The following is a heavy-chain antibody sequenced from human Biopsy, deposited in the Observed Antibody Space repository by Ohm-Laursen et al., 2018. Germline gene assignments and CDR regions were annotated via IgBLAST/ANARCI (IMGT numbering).Heavy chain of an antibody. V-gene: IGHV1-69*06. CDR2: NIPTFGTG. J-gene: IGHJ1*01. CDR1: GGTFSRYG. D-gene: IGHD3-9*01. CDR3: ATKLTGYFHH. Sequence: SVKASCKAPGGTFSRYGINWVRQAPGQGLEWLGGNIPTFGTGNYAQKFQGRVTVAADTSTSTATMELRSLRSDDTAVYYCATKLTGYFHHWGQGTLATVSS.